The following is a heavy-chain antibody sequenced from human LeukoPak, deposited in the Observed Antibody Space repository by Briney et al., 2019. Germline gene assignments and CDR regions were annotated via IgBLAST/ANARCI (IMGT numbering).Heavy chain of an antibody. CDR3: ARHRGKYYYGSGSYGFDP. J-gene: IGHJ5*02. CDR2: IYYSGST. CDR1: GGSISSSSYY. Sequence: PSETLSLTCTVSGGSISSSSYYWGWIRQPPGKGLEWIGSIYYSGSTYYNPSLKSRVTISVDTSKNQFSLKLSSVTAADTAVYYCARHRGKYYYGSGSYGFDPWGQGTLVTVSS. V-gene: IGHV4-39*01. D-gene: IGHD3-10*01.